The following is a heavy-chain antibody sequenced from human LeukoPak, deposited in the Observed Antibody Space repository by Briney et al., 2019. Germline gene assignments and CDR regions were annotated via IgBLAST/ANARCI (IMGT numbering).Heavy chain of an antibody. Sequence: PGGSLRLSCAASGFTFSSYAMSWVRQAPGKGLEWVSVIYSGGSTYYADSVKGRFTISRDNSKNTLYLQMNSLRAEDTAVYYCARDLGLTPNDAFDIWGQGTMVTVSS. J-gene: IGHJ3*02. V-gene: IGHV3-53*01. CDR3: ARDLGLTPNDAFDI. CDR2: IYSGGST. D-gene: IGHD4/OR15-4a*01. CDR1: GFTFSSYA.